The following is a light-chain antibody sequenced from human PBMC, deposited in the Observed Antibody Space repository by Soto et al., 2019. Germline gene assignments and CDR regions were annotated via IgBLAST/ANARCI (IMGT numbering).Light chain of an antibody. CDR2: DVN. J-gene: IGLJ2*01. Sequence: QSVLTQPASVSGSPGQSITISCTGTISDIGGYNCISWYQHHPGKAPKLVIYDVNNRPSGISYRFSGSKSGNTASLTISWLQAEDEADYYCASYTRTTTLVFGGGTKLTVL. CDR3: ASYTRTTTLV. V-gene: IGLV2-14*01. CDR1: ISDIGGYNC.